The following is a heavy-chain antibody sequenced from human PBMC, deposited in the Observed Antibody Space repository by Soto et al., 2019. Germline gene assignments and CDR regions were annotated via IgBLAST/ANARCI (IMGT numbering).Heavy chain of an antibody. Sequence: SETLSLTCVVSGDSITYYYWSWFRQPPGKGLEWVGYIYYSGATNYNPSLKSRVTISVDTSKNQFSLKLSSVTAADTAVYYCARGSTMAARRGKFDYWSQGTLVTVSS. CDR1: GDSITYYY. D-gene: IGHD6-6*01. J-gene: IGHJ4*02. CDR3: ARGSTMAARRGKFDY. V-gene: IGHV4-59*01. CDR2: IYYSGAT.